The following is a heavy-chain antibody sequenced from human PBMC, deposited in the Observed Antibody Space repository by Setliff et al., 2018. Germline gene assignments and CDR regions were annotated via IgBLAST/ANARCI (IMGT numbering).Heavy chain of an antibody. Sequence: KASETLSLTCTVSGYSISSGYYWGWIRQPAGKGLEWIGHIYTSGSTNYNPSLKSRVTMSVDTSKNQFSLKVISVTPADTAVYYCARGPRRGGFDYWGQGTLVTVSS. CDR1: GYSISSGYY. D-gene: IGHD3-16*01. CDR2: IYTSGST. J-gene: IGHJ4*02. CDR3: ARGPRRGGFDY. V-gene: IGHV4-38-2*02.